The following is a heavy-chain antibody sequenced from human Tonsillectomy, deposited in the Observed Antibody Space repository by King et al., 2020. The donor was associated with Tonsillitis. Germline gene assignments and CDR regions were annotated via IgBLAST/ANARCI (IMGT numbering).Heavy chain of an antibody. CDR2: IIPIFVTA. V-gene: IGHV1-69*01. Sequence: VQLVESGAEVKKPGSSVKVSCKASGATFSSYAISWVRQAPGQGLEWMGGIIPIFVTANYAQKFQGRGTITADESTSTAYMELRRRRSEDTAVYYCARDGSGSYFGDYMDVWGKGTTVTVSS. CDR1: GATFSSYA. J-gene: IGHJ6*03. D-gene: IGHD1-26*01. CDR3: ARDGSGSYFGDYMDV.